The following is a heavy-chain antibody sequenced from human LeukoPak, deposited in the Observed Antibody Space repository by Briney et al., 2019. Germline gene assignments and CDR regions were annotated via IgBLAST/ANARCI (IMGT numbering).Heavy chain of an antibody. CDR2: ISSSSSYI. J-gene: IGHJ5*02. D-gene: IGHD6-19*01. CDR3: AGDGSAVAPHDVNGFDP. CDR1: GFTFSSYS. Sequence: KTGGSLRLSCAASGFTFSSYSMNWVRQAPGKGLKWVSYISSSSSYIYYADSVKGRITISRDNAKNSLYLQMNSLRPEDTAVYYCAGDGSAVAPHDVNGFDPWGQGTLVTVSS. V-gene: IGHV3-21*01.